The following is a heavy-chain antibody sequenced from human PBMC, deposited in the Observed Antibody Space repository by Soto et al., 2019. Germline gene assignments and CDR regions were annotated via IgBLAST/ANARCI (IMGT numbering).Heavy chain of an antibody. D-gene: IGHD3-10*01. Sequence: GESLKISCKGSGYSFTSYWIGWVRQVPGKGLEWMGIIYPGDSDTRYSPSFQGQVTISADKSISTAYLQWSSLKASDTAMYYCARSPDLWFGELLGHYYGMDVWGQGTTVTVSS. V-gene: IGHV5-51*01. J-gene: IGHJ6*02. CDR2: IYPGDSDT. CDR1: GYSFTSYW. CDR3: ARSPDLWFGELLGHYYGMDV.